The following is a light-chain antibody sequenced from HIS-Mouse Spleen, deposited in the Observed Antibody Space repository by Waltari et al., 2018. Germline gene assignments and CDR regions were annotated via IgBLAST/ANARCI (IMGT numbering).Light chain of an antibody. CDR1: SSDVGGYNY. CDR2: DVS. J-gene: IGLJ3*02. CDR3: SSYTSSSTWV. Sequence: QSALTQPASVSGSPGQSITISCTGTSSDVGGYNYVSWYQQHPGKAPKLMIYDVSNRPSWVSNPFSGSKAGNTASLTISGLQAEDEADYYCSSYTSSSTWVFGGGTKLTVL. V-gene: IGLV2-14*03.